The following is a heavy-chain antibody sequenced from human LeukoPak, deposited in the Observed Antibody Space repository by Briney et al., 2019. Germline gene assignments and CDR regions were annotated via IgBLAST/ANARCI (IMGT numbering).Heavy chain of an antibody. Sequence: ASVKVSCKASGYTFTSYAMHWVRQAPGQRLEWMGWINAGNGNTKYSQKFQGRVTITRDTSASTAYMELSSLRSEDTAVYYCATVAYGSGTPYYGMDVWGQGTTVTVSS. D-gene: IGHD3-10*01. J-gene: IGHJ6*02. V-gene: IGHV1-3*01. CDR1: GYTFTSYA. CDR2: INAGNGNT. CDR3: ATVAYGSGTPYYGMDV.